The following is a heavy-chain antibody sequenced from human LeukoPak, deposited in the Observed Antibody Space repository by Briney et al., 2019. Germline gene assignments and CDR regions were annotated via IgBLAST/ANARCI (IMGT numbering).Heavy chain of an antibody. J-gene: IGHJ6*03. CDR3: ARLTKNDSGSFRFGKKKRGYMDV. D-gene: IGHD3-10*01. CDR1: GGSISNYY. CDR2: IYYSGTT. V-gene: IGHV4-59*12. Sequence: PSETLSLTCTVSGGSISNYYWNWIWQPPGKGLEWIGYIYYSGTTNYNPSLKSRVSMSVDTSKNQFSLKLSSVTAADTAVYYCARLTKNDSGSFRFGKKKRGYMDVWGKGTTVTISS.